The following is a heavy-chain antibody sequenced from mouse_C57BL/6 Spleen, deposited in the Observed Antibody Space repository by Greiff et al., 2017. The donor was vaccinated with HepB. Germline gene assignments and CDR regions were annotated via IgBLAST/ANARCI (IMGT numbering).Heavy chain of an antibody. V-gene: IGHV1-55*01. D-gene: IGHD1-1*01. CDR3: ARTITTVVARYFDV. J-gene: IGHJ1*03. Sequence: VQLQQPGAELVKPGASVKMSCKASGYTFTSYWITWVKQRPGQGLEWIGDIYPGSGSTNYNEKFKSKATLTVDTSSSTAYMQLSSLTSEDSAVYYCARTITTVVARYFDVWGTGTTVTVSS. CDR1: GYTFTSYW. CDR2: IYPGSGST.